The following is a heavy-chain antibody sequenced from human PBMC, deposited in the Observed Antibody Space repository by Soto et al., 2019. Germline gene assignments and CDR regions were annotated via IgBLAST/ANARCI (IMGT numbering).Heavy chain of an antibody. CDR1: GGSISSYY. V-gene: IGHV4-59*08. D-gene: IGHD4-17*01. CDR2: IYYSGST. J-gene: IGHJ6*03. Sequence: SETLSLTCTVSGGSISSYYWSWIRQPPGKGLEWIGSIYYSGSTYYNPSLKSRVTISVDTSKNQFSLKLSSVTAADTAVYYCARQRDYGDSEEYLADYYYMDVWGKGTTVTVSS. CDR3: ARQRDYGDSEEYLADYYYMDV.